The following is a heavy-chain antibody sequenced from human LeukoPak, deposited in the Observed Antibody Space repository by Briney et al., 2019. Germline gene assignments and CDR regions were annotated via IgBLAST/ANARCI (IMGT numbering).Heavy chain of an antibody. J-gene: IGHJ4*02. CDR3: AKGSYYDSSGSFYFDY. CDR1: GFTFSSYA. CDR2: ISGSGDNT. Sequence: GESLRLSCSTSGFTFSSYAMSWVRQAPGKGLEWVSGISGSGDNTYYADSVKGRFTISRDNSKNTLYVQVNSLGTEDTAAYYCAKGSYYDSSGSFYFDYWGQGTLVTVSS. D-gene: IGHD3-22*01. V-gene: IGHV3-23*01.